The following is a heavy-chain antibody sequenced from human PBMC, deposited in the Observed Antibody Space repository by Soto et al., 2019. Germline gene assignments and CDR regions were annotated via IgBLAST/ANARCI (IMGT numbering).Heavy chain of an antibody. CDR2: IIPIFGTA. V-gene: IGHV1-69*13. CDR1: GGTFSSYA. J-gene: IGHJ4*02. CDR3: ARDQYCGGDCYLYYFDY. Sequence: SVKVSCKASGGTFSSYAISWVRQAPGQGLEWMGGIIPIFGTANYAQKFQGRVTITADESTSTAYMELSSLRSEDTAVYYCARDQYCGGDCYLYYFDYWGQGTLVTVSS. D-gene: IGHD2-21*02.